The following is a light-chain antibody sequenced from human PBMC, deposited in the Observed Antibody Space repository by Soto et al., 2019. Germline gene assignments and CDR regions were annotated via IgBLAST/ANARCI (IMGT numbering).Light chain of an antibody. CDR1: QSVSSNS. CDR3: QLYGSSPQT. Sequence: EIVLTQSPGTLSLSPGERATLSCRASQSVSSNSLAWYQQKPDQAPRLLIYDASSRATGIPDRFSGSGSGIDFTLTISRLEPEDFAVYYCQLYGSSPQTFGGGTKVDIK. V-gene: IGKV3-20*01. CDR2: DAS. J-gene: IGKJ4*01.